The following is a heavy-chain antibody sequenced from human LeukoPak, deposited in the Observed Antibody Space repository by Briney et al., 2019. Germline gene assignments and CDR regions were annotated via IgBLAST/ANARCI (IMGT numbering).Heavy chain of an antibody. CDR3: ARASGYSGYDPFDY. CDR1: GFTVSSNY. Sequence: PGGSLRLSCAASGFTVSSNYMSWVRQAPGKGLEWVSVIYSGGDTYYADSVKGRFTISRDNSKNTLYLQKNTLRAEDTAVYYCARASGYSGYDPFDYWGQGTLVTVSS. V-gene: IGHV3-53*01. CDR2: IYSGGDT. D-gene: IGHD5-12*01. J-gene: IGHJ4*02.